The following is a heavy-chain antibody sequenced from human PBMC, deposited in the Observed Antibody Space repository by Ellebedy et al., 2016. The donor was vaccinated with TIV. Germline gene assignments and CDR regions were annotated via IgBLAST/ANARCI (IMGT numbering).Heavy chain of an antibody. CDR1: GGSISSRSYY. J-gene: IGHJ5*02. CDR2: IYYSGST. D-gene: IGHD6-13*01. CDR3: ARHPDSSNWYMVWWFDP. Sequence: MPSETLSLTCTVSGGSISSRSYYWGWIRQPPGKGLEWIGSIYYSGSTYYNLSLKSRVTISVDTSKNQFSLKLSSVTAADTAVYYCARHPDSSNWYMVWWFDPWGQGTLVTVSS. V-gene: IGHV4-39*01.